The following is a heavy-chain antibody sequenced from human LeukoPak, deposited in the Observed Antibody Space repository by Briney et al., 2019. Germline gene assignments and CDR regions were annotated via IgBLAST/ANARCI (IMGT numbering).Heavy chain of an antibody. V-gene: IGHV3-23*01. CDR2: ISGSGGST. CDR1: GFTFSIYA. Sequence: GGSLRLFCAASGFTFSIYAMSWARQAPGKGRECVSAISGSGGSTYYADSVKGRFTISRDNSKNTLYLQMNSLRAEDTAVYYCAKGGVGATLLEYFQHWGQGTLVTVSS. CDR3: AKGGVGATLLEYFQH. D-gene: IGHD1-26*01. J-gene: IGHJ1*01.